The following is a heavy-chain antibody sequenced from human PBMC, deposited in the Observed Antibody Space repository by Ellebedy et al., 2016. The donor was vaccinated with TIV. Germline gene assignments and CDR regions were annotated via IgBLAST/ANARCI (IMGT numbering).Heavy chain of an antibody. CDR1: GFTFSSYA. Sequence: GESLKISXAASGFTFSSYAMSWVRQGPGKGLEWVSFISSSSDMIYYADSVKGRFTISRDNAKNTLYVQMNNLRVEDTAVYYCARGVRGARHFDYFGGQGTLVTVSS. J-gene: IGHJ4*02. V-gene: IGHV3-48*04. CDR2: ISSSSDMI. CDR3: ARGVRGARHFDY. D-gene: IGHD3-16*01.